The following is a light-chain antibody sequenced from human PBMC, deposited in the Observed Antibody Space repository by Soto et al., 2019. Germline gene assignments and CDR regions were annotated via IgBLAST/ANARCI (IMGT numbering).Light chain of an antibody. CDR1: SSDVGAYDF. V-gene: IGLV2-14*03. CDR3: SSYTSSSTRG. CDR2: EVS. Sequence: QSVLTQPASVSGSPGQSITISCTGTSSDVGAYDFVSWYQQHPYKAPKLMIYEVSNRPSGVFNRFSGSKSVNTATLTISWLQAEDEADYYCSSYTSSSTRGFGTGTKVTVL. J-gene: IGLJ1*01.